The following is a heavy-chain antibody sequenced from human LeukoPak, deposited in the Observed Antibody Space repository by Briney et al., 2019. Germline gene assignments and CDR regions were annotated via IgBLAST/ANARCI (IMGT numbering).Heavy chain of an antibody. V-gene: IGHV3-21*01. CDR3: ARDETYGSGSHYYYYGMDV. CDR2: ISSSSSYI. J-gene: IGHJ6*02. D-gene: IGHD3-10*01. CDR1: GFTFCSYS. Sequence: GGSLRLSCAASGFTFCSYSMNWVRQAPGKGLEWVSSISSSSSYIYYADSVKGRFTISRDNAKNSLYLQMNSLRAEDTAVYYCARDETYGSGSHYYYYGMDVWGQGTTVTVSS.